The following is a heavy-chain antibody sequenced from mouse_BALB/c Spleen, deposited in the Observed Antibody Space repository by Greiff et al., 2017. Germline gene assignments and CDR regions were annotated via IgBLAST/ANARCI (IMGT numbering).Heavy chain of an antibody. D-gene: IGHD1-1*01. V-gene: IGHV5-12-2*01. J-gene: IGHJ4*01. Sequence: EVMLVESGGGLVQPGGSLKLSCAASGFTFSSYTMSWVRQTPEKRLEWVAYISNGGGSTYYPDTVKGRFTISRDNAKNTLYLQMSSLKSEDTAMYYCARGGYSSSYAMDYWGQGTSVTVSS. CDR1: GFTFSSYT. CDR3: ARGGYSSSYAMDY. CDR2: ISNGGGST.